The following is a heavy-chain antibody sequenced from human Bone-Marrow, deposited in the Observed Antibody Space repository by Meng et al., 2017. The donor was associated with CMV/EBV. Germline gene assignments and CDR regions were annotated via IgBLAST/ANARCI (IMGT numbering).Heavy chain of an antibody. D-gene: IGHD1-14*01. CDR3: AKDSGFHGWYFDL. CDR1: GFTFSSYA. J-gene: IGHJ2*01. Sequence: ASGFTFSSYARTWVRQPPGKGLEWVSAVTGSGDSTYYADSVKGRFTISRDNSKNTLYLQMNSLTPEDTAVYYCAKDSGFHGWYFDLWGRGTLVTVSS. CDR2: VTGSGDST. V-gene: IGHV3-23*01.